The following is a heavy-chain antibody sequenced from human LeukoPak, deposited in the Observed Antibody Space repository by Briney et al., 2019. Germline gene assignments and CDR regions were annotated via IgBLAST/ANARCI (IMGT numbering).Heavy chain of an antibody. J-gene: IGHJ4*02. CDR3: AVEDCSSISCYFF. D-gene: IGHD2-2*01. CDR1: GFTFNCYA. V-gene: IGHV3-23*01. CDR2: ISGSGGST. Sequence: GGSLRLSCVASGFTFNCYAMSWVRQAPGRGLEGVSGISGSGGSTYYADSVKGRFTISRDNSKNTLYLQMNSLRAEDTAIYYCAVEDCSSISCYFFWGQGTLLTVSS.